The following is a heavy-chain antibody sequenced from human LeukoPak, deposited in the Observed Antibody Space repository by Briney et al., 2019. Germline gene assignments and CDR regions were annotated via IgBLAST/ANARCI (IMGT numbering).Heavy chain of an antibody. CDR2: FYYSGST. CDR3: ARHESFGAFCRGGSCY. J-gene: IGHJ4*02. CDR1: GGSIRSSSYS. Sequence: SETLSLTCTVSGGSIRSSSYSWGWIRQPPGKGLEWIGSFYYSGSTYYNPSLKSRVTISVDTSKNQFSLKLSSVTAADTAVYYCARHESFGAFCRGGSCYWGQGTLVTVSS. V-gene: IGHV4-39*01. D-gene: IGHD2-15*01.